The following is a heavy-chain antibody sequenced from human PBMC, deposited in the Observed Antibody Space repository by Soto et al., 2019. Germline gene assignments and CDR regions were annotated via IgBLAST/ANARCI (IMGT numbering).Heavy chain of an antibody. CDR3: AKASSTISPDY. CDR2: ISGSASST. Sequence: GGSLRLSCAASGFTFTDYAMTWVRQPPGKGLEWVSSISGSASSTFYAGSVKGRFTTSRDNSRNTVSLQMNSLRAEDTAVYYCAKASSTISPDYWGQGTLVTVSS. D-gene: IGHD5-12*01. J-gene: IGHJ4*02. V-gene: IGHV3-23*01. CDR1: GFTFTDYA.